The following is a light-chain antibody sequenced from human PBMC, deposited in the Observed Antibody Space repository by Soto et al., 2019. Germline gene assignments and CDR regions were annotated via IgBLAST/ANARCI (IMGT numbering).Light chain of an antibody. J-gene: IGKJ1*01. CDR3: LQLNTYPWT. V-gene: IGKV1-17*01. Sequence: IQMTQSPSSLSASVGDRLSITCRASQVITNDLGWYQQKPGKAPKRLIYAASTLQSGVPSRFSGSGSGTEFTLIISSLQPEDVATYYCLQLNTYPWTFGQGTKVEIK. CDR1: QVITND. CDR2: AAS.